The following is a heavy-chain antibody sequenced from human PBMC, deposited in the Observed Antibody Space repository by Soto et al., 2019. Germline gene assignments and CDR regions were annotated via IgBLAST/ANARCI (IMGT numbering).Heavy chain of an antibody. J-gene: IGHJ4*02. D-gene: IGHD3-10*01. Sequence: GASVKVSCKASGYTFTSYGISWVRQAPGQGLEWMGWISAYNGNTNYAQKLQGRVTITRDTSASTAYMELSCLKSEDTAVYYCARDRYFGSGSYNYFDYWGQGNLVTVSS. V-gene: IGHV1-18*01. CDR3: ARDRYFGSGSYNYFDY. CDR1: GYTFTSYG. CDR2: ISAYNGNT.